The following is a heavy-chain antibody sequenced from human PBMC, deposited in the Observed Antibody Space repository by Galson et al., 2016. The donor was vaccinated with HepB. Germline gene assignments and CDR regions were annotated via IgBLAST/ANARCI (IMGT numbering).Heavy chain of an antibody. D-gene: IGHD3-9*01. J-gene: IGHJ4*02. V-gene: IGHV4-39*01. CDR2: IYYSGST. CDR1: GASTSSSSYY. CDR3: ASSRKALILTASYNHFDY. Sequence: TCTVSGASTSSSSYYWGWIRQPPGKGLEWIGSIYYSGSTFYNPSLKSPVTISVDTSKNQFSLKLSSVTAADTAVYYCASSRKALILTASYNHFDYWGQGILVTVSS.